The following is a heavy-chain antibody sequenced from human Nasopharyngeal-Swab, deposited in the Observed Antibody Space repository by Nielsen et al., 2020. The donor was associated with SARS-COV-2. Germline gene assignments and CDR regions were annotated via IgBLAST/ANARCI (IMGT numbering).Heavy chain of an antibody. Sequence: GGSLRLSCAASGFTFGTYWMTWVRQAPGKGLEWVANIKQDGSEKYYVDSVKGRFTISGDNAKNSLYLQMNSLRAEDTAVYYCARVGWWFHYYFDYWGQGTLATVSS. J-gene: IGHJ4*02. CDR3: ARVGWWFHYYFDY. CDR1: GFTFGTYW. CDR2: IKQDGSEK. D-gene: IGHD2-15*01. V-gene: IGHV3-7*01.